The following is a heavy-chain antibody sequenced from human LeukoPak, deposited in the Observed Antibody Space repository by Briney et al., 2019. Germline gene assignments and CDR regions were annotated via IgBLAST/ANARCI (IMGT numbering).Heavy chain of an antibody. Sequence: SETLSLTCAVSGYSISSGYYWGWIRQPPGKGLEWIGSIYHSGSTYYNPSLKSRVPISVDTSKNQFSLKLSSVTAADTAVYYCARSNYGYPDYWGQGTLVTVSS. D-gene: IGHD5-18*01. V-gene: IGHV4-38-2*01. CDR3: ARSNYGYPDY. J-gene: IGHJ4*02. CDR2: IYHSGST. CDR1: GYSISSGYY.